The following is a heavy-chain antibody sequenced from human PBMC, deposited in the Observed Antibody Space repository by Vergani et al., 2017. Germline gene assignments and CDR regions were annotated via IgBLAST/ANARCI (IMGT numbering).Heavy chain of an antibody. CDR2: FDPEDGET. CDR1: GYTLTELS. J-gene: IGHJ5*02. Sequence: QVQLVQSGAEVKKPGASVKVSCKVSGYTLTELSMHWVRQAPGKGLEWMGGFDPEDGETIYAQKFQGRVTMTEDTSTDTAYMELSSLRSGDTAVYYCATAADCSSTSCYLTKYWFDPWGQGTLVTVSS. CDR3: ATAADCSSTSCYLTKYWFDP. V-gene: IGHV1-24*01. D-gene: IGHD2-2*01.